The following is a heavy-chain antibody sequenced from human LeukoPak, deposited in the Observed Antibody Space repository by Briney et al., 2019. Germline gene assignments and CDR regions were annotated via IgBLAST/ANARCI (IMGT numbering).Heavy chain of an antibody. CDR2: INHSGST. J-gene: IGHJ4*02. V-gene: IGHV4-34*01. CDR1: GGSFSGYY. Sequence: SETLSLTCAVYGGSFSGYYWSWIRQPPGKGLEWIGEINHSGSTNYNPSLKSRVTISVDTSKNQLSLKLSSVTAADTAVYYCARGLVGATNYWGQGTLVTVSS. CDR3: ARGLVGATNY. D-gene: IGHD1-26*01.